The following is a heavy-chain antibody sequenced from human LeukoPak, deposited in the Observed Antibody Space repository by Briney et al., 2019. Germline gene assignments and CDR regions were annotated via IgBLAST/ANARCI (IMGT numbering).Heavy chain of an antibody. CDR2: ISANNGNT. CDR3: ARAVILVRDNYYCGMDI. Sequence: EASVKVSCKASGYTFSSNGISWVRQAPGQGLEWMGWISANNGNTNYAQKLQGRVTMTTDTSTSTAYMELRSLRSGDTAVYYCARAVILVRDNYYCGMDIWGEGAPVTVSS. CDR1: GYTFSSNG. D-gene: IGHD2-8*02. J-gene: IGHJ6*04. V-gene: IGHV1-18*01.